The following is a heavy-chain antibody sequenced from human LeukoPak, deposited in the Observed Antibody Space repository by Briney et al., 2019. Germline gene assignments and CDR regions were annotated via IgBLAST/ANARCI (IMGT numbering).Heavy chain of an antibody. CDR1: GGSFSGYY. CDR2: INHSGST. J-gene: IGHJ3*02. D-gene: IGHD3-22*01. Sequence: SETLSLTCAVYGGSFSGYYWSWIRQPPGKGLEWIGEINHSGSTNYNPSLKSRVTISVDTSKNQFSLKLSSVTAADTAVYYCARRANSGFDAFDIWGQGTMVTVSS. V-gene: IGHV4-34*01. CDR3: ARRANSGFDAFDI.